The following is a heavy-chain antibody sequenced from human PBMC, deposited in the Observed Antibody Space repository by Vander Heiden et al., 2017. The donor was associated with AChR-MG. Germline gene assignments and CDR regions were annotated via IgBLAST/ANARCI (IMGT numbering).Heavy chain of an antibody. J-gene: IGHJ4*02. Sequence: QVQLQESGPGLVKPSETLSLTCTVSGGSLSSYYWSWIRQPPGKGLEWIGYIYYSGSTNYNPSLKSRVTISVDTSKNQFSLKLSSVTAADTAVYYCARCMDGDDCYSSDYWGQGTLVTVSS. CDR2: IYYSGST. V-gene: IGHV4-59*01. CDR3: ARCMDGDDCYSSDY. D-gene: IGHD2-21*02. CDR1: GGSLSSYY.